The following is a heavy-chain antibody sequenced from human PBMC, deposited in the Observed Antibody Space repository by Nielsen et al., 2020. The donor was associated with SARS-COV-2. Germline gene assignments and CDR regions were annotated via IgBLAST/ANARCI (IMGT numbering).Heavy chain of an antibody. CDR3: ARDYIYYFDY. CDR2: IYSGGST. J-gene: IGHJ4*02. V-gene: IGHV3-66*01. Sequence: GESLKISCAASGFTVSSNYMSWVRQAPGKGLEWVSVIYSGGSTYYADSVKGRFTISRDNSKNTLYLQMNSLRAEDTAVYYCARDYIYYFDYWGQGTLVTVSS. CDR1: GFTVSSNY. D-gene: IGHD3-3*02.